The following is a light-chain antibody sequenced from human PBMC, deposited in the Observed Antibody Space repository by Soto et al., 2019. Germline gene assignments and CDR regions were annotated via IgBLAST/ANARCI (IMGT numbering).Light chain of an antibody. CDR3: QHYDSSPWT. CDR1: QSLDTYQ. J-gene: IGKJ1*01. V-gene: IGKV3-20*01. Sequence: EIVMTQSPATLSVSPGERATLSCRASQSLDTYQLAWYQQKPGQPPRLLIYGVSSRASGIPDRFSGSGSGTDFSLTISRLEPDDFAVYYCQHYDSSPWTFGQGTKV. CDR2: GVS.